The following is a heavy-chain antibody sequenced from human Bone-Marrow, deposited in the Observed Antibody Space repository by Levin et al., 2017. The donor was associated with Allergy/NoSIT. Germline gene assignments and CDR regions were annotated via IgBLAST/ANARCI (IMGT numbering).Heavy chain of an antibody. CDR3: ARDNFAYCGGDCYSAYNWFDP. CDR2: ISSSSSYI. CDR1: GFTFSSYS. V-gene: IGHV3-21*01. J-gene: IGHJ5*02. D-gene: IGHD2-21*02. Sequence: GGSLRLSCAASGFTFSSYSMNWVRQAPGKGLEWVSSISSSSSYIYYADSVKGRFTISRDNAKNSLYLQMNSLRAEDTAVYYCARDNFAYCGGDCYSAYNWFDPWGQGTLVTVSS.